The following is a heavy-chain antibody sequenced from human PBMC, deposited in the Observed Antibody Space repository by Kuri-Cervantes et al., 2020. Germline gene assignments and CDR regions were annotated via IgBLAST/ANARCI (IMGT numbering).Heavy chain of an antibody. CDR1: GGSISSYY. CDR2: IYYSGST. CDR3: ARVTIAAVI. Sequence: SETLSLTCTVPGGSISSYYWSWIRQPPGKGLEWIGYIYYSGSTNYNPSLKSRVTISVDKSKNQFSLKLSSVTAADTAVYYCARVTIAAVIWGQGTMVTVSS. V-gene: IGHV4-59*12. J-gene: IGHJ3*02. D-gene: IGHD6-6*01.